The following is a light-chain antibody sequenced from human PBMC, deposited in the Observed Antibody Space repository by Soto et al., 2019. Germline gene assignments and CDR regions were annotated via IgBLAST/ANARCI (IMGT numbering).Light chain of an antibody. J-gene: IGLJ3*02. V-gene: IGLV2-14*01. CDR2: EVS. CDR1: SSDVGGYNY. Sequence: QSALTQPASVSGSPGQSITISCTGTSSDVGGYNYVSWYQQHPVKAPKLMIYEVSNRPSGVSNRFSGCKSGNTASLTISGLQAEDEADYYCSSYTSNNTWVFGGGTQLTVL. CDR3: SSYTSNNTWV.